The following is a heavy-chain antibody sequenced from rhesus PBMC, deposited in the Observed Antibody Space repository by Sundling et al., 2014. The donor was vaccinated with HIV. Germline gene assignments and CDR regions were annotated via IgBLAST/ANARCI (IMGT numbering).Heavy chain of an antibody. CDR2: IRSKVYGGTA. J-gene: IGHJ4*01. V-gene: IGHV3-184*01. CDR1: GFTFSHYY. Sequence: EVQLVESGGGLVQPGGSLRLSCAASGFTFSHYYMYWVRQAPGKGLEWVGFIRSKVYGGTAEYAASVKGRFTISRDDSKSITHLQMNSLRTEDTAVYFCTTWEREYYFDYWGQGVLVTVSS. D-gene: IGHD1-44*02. CDR3: TTWEREYYFDY.